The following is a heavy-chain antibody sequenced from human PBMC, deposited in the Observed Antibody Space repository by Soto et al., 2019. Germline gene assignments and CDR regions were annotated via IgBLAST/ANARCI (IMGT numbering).Heavy chain of an antibody. J-gene: IGHJ6*03. Sequence: GESLKISCKGSGYSFTSYWIGWVRQMPGKGLEWMGIIYPGDSDTRYSPSFQGQVTISADKSISTAYLQWSSLKASDTAMYYCARHRKGLERRFYYYYYMDVWGKGTTVTVSS. CDR1: GYSFTSYW. CDR2: IYPGDSDT. D-gene: IGHD1-1*01. V-gene: IGHV5-51*01. CDR3: ARHRKGLERRFYYYYYMDV.